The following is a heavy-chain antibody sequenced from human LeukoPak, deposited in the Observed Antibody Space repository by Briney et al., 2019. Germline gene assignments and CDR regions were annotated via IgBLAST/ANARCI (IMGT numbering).Heavy chain of an antibody. D-gene: IGHD2-15*01. Sequence: GASVKVSCKASGYTFTSYGISWVRQAPGQGLEWMGWISAYNGNTNYAQKLQGRVTMTTDTSTSTAYMELRSLRSDDTAVYYCARDGTDIVVAVAAAGPFDPWGQGTLVTVSS. CDR3: ARDGTDIVVAVAAAGPFDP. V-gene: IGHV1-18*01. J-gene: IGHJ5*02. CDR1: GYTFTSYG. CDR2: ISAYNGNT.